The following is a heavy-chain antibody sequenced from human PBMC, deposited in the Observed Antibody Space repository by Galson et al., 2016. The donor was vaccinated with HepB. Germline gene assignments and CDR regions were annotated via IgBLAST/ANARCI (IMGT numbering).Heavy chain of an antibody. Sequence: SLRLSCAASGFTFSTYWMAWVRQAPGKGLEWVGNIRADGTANDYVGSVKGRFTMSRDNAQKSLFLQMTSLRVEDTAVYYCARENFWKLDQWGQGTLVTVSS. CDR2: IRADGTAN. V-gene: IGHV3-7*03. CDR3: ARENFWKLDQ. CDR1: GFTFSTYW. J-gene: IGHJ5*02. D-gene: IGHD3-3*01.